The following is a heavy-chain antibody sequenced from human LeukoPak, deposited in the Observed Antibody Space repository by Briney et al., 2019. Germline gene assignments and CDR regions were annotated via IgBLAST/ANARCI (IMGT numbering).Heavy chain of an antibody. Sequence: PGGSLRLSCAASGFTFDDYAMHWVRQAPGKGLEWVSLISGDGGSTYYADSVKGRFTISRDNSKNSLYLQMNSLRTEDTALYYCARDIENTWIQLWSPGAFDIWGQGTMVTVSS. CDR2: ISGDGGST. CDR1: GFTFDDYA. D-gene: IGHD5-18*01. CDR3: ARDIENTWIQLWSPGAFDI. V-gene: IGHV3-43*02. J-gene: IGHJ3*02.